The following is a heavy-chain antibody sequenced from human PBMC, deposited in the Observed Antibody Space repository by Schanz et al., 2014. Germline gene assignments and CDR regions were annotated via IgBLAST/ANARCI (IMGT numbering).Heavy chain of an antibody. Sequence: QVQLVESGGGVVRPWRSLRLSCAASGFTFNNYGMHWVRQAPGKGLEWGAVIWYDGTDRYYADSVKGRFTISRDNSKNTLYLQMNSLRAEDTAVYYCAKGSMAARPLLPTDYYFYGTDIWGQGTTVTVSS. V-gene: IGHV3-33*06. D-gene: IGHD6-6*01. J-gene: IGHJ6*02. CDR2: IWYDGTDR. CDR1: GFTFNNYG. CDR3: AKGSMAARPLLPTDYYFYGTDI.